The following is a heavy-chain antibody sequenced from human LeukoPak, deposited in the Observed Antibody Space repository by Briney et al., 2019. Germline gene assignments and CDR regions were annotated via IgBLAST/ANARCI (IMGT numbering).Heavy chain of an antibody. CDR2: INHSGST. CDR3: ARVHPVEITMMVVRSGYFDY. Sequence: SETLSLTCAVYGGSFSGYYWSWIRQPPGKGLEWIGEINHSGSTNYNPSLKSRVTISVDTSKNQFSLKLSSVTAADTAVYYCARVHPVEITMMVVRSGYFDYWGQGTLVTVSS. D-gene: IGHD3-22*01. CDR1: GGSFSGYY. V-gene: IGHV4-34*01. J-gene: IGHJ4*02.